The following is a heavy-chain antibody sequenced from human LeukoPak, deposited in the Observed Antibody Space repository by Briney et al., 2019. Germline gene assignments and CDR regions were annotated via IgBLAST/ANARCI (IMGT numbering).Heavy chain of an antibody. CDR1: GFTFSNYE. J-gene: IGHJ4*02. CDR2: ITTCGGIK. CDR3: ARDGVVDSSGWYVDY. V-gene: IGHV3-48*03. D-gene: IGHD6-19*01. Sequence: GGSLRLSCGTSGFTFSNYEMNGLREAPGKAVEGVSYITTCGGIKSYADSVKGRFTISRDNAKNPVYLQINSLRAEDTAVYYCARDGVVDSSGWYVDYWGQGTLVTVSS.